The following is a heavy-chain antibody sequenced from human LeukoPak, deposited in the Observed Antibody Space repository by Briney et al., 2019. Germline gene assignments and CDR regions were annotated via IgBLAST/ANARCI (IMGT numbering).Heavy chain of an antibody. CDR2: IYYSGST. D-gene: IGHD5-18*01. Sequence: SETLSLTCTVAGGSISSYYGSWIRQPPGKGLGWIGYIYYSGSTNYNPSLRSRVTISVDTSKNQFSLKLSSVTAADTAVYYCARDRRVMTAMVNDYYYGMDVWGHGTTVTVSS. V-gene: IGHV4-59*01. CDR3: ARDRRVMTAMVNDYYYGMDV. CDR1: GGSISSYY. J-gene: IGHJ6*02.